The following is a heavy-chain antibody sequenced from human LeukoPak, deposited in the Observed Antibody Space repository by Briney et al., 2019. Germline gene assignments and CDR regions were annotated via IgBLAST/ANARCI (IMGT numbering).Heavy chain of an antibody. CDR3: ARGSYDSSGYYPPDY. V-gene: IGHV4-30-2*01. D-gene: IGHD3-22*01. J-gene: IGHJ4*02. CDR1: GGSISSGAYS. CDR2: VYPSGST. Sequence: SETLSLTCAVSGGSISSGAYSWNWLRQPPGKGLEWIGYVYPSGSTYYNPSLKSRVTISVDGSKNQFSLKLSSVTAADTAVYFCARGSYDSSGYYPPDYWGQGTLVTVSS.